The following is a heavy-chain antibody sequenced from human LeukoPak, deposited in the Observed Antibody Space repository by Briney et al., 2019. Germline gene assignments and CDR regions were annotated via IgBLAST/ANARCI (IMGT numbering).Heavy chain of an antibody. CDR1: GGSFSGYY. D-gene: IGHD5-18*01. J-gene: IGHJ3*02. V-gene: IGHV4-38-2*02. Sequence: SETLSLTCAVYGGSFSGYYWGWIRQPPGKGLEWIGSIYHSGSTYYNPSLKSRVTISVDTSKNQFSLKLSSVTAADTAVYYCARDWTAMGAFDIWGQGTMVTVSS. CDR2: IYHSGST. CDR3: ARDWTAMGAFDI.